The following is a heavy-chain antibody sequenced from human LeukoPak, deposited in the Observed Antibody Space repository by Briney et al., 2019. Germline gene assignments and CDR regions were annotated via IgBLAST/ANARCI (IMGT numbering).Heavy chain of an antibody. CDR1: GGSISSSSYY. Sequence: SETLSLTCTVSGGSISSSSYYWGWIRQPPGKGLEWIGSIYYSGSTYYNPSLKSRVTISVDTSKNQFSLKLSSVTAADTAVYYCARHPVTTNWFDPWGQGTLVTVSS. V-gene: IGHV4-39*01. CDR3: ARHPVTTNWFDP. J-gene: IGHJ5*02. CDR2: IYYSGST. D-gene: IGHD4-17*01.